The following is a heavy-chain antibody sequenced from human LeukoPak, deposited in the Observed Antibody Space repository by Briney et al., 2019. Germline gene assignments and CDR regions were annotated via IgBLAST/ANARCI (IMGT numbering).Heavy chain of an antibody. CDR3: ARNVVPAAIGVGQDWFDP. J-gene: IGHJ5*02. V-gene: IGHV3-11*04. D-gene: IGHD2-2*02. Sequence: GGSLRLSCAASGFTFSDYYMSWIRQAPGKGLEWVSYISNSGSTIYYADSVKGRFTISRDNAKNSLYLQMNSLRAEDTAVYYCARNVVPAAIGVGQDWFDPWGQGTLVTVSS. CDR2: ISNSGSTI. CDR1: GFTFSDYY.